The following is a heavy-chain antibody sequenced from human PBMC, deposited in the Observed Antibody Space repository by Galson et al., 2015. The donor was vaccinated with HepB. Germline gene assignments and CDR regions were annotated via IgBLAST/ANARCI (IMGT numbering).Heavy chain of an antibody. J-gene: IGHJ5*02. Sequence: SETLSLTCAVSGGSISSYYWSWIRQPPGKGLEWIGSIYYSGSTYYNPSLKSRVTISVDTSKNQFSLKLSSVTAADTAVYYCARLWDRSQDSGWYATGSDWFDPWGQGTLVTVSS. CDR3: ARLWDRSQDSGWYATGSDWFDP. V-gene: IGHV4-39*01. D-gene: IGHD6-19*01. CDR2: IYYSGST. CDR1: GGSISSYY.